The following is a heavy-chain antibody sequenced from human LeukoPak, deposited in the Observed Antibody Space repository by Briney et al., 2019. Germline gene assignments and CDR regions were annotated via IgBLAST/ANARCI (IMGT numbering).Heavy chain of an antibody. V-gene: IGHV1-2*02. CDR3: ARATMVRGVKTGFDP. D-gene: IGHD3-10*01. Sequence: ASVKVSCKASGYTFTGDYMHWVRQAPGQGLEWMGWINPNSGGTNYAQKFQGRVTMTRDTSISTAYMELSRLRSDDTAVYYCARATMVRGVKTGFDPWGQGTLVTVSS. J-gene: IGHJ5*02. CDR1: GYTFTGDY. CDR2: INPNSGGT.